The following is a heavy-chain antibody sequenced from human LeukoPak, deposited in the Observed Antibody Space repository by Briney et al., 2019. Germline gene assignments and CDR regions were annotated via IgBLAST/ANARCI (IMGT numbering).Heavy chain of an antibody. Sequence: GGSLRLSCAASGFTFSSYGMHWVRQAPGKGLEWVAVISYDGSNKYYADSVKGRFTISRDNSKNTLYLQMNSLRAEDTAVYYCARGQPVGGTRDPFDYWGQGTLVTVSS. J-gene: IGHJ4*02. CDR1: GFTFSSYG. D-gene: IGHD6-19*01. CDR3: ARGQPVGGTRDPFDY. V-gene: IGHV3-30*03. CDR2: ISYDGSNK.